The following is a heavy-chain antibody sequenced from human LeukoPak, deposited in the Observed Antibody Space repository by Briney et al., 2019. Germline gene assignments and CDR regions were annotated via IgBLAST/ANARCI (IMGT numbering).Heavy chain of an antibody. D-gene: IGHD2-21*02. J-gene: IGHJ4*02. Sequence: GGSLRLSCAASGFTFSSYAMSWVRQAPGKGLEWVSATSGSGGSTYYADSVKGRFTISRDNSKNTLYLQMNSLRAEDTAVYYCAKDAVAYCGGDCYSDYWGQGTLVTVSS. CDR3: AKDAVAYCGGDCYSDY. CDR1: GFTFSSYA. CDR2: TSGSGGST. V-gene: IGHV3-23*01.